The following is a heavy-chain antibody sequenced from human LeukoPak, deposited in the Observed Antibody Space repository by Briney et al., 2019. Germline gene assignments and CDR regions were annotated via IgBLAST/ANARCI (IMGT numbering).Heavy chain of an antibody. Sequence: SETLSLTCTVSGYSISTSYYWGWIRQSPEKGLEWIGSIYHSGSTYYKSSLKSRVTISLDTSKNQFSLKLSSVTAADTAIYYCARDFSSSSTVYYYYYMDVWGKGTTVTVSS. CDR2: IYHSGST. CDR3: ARDFSSSSTVYYYYYMDV. CDR1: GYSISTSYY. J-gene: IGHJ6*03. D-gene: IGHD6-6*01. V-gene: IGHV4-38-2*02.